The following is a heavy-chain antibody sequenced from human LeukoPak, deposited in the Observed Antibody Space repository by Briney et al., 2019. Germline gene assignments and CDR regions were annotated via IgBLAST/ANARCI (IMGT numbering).Heavy chain of an antibody. CDR1: GGSISSYY. CDR3: ARHDSGYYYY. CDR2: IYYSGST. Sequence: SETLSLTCTVSGGSISSYYWSWIRQPPGKGLEWIGYIYYSGSTNYNPSHKSRVTISVDTSKNQFSLNLSSVTAADTAVYYCARHDSGYYYYWGQGTLVTVSS. J-gene: IGHJ4*02. V-gene: IGHV4-59*08. D-gene: IGHD3-22*01.